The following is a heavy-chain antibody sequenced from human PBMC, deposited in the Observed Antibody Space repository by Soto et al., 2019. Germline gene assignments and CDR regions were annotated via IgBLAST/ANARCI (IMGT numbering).Heavy chain of an antibody. D-gene: IGHD3-22*01. V-gene: IGHV3-7*02. CDR3: AKIPYDSNGRAFDI. CDR1: GFTFSSHW. J-gene: IGHJ3*02. CDR2: IKPDGSEK. Sequence: GGSLRLSCAASGFTFSSHWMSWVRQAPGKGLEWVANIKPDGSEKWYVDSVKGRFTISRDNSKNTLYLQMNSLRAEDTAVYYCAKIPYDSNGRAFDIWGQGTMVTVSS.